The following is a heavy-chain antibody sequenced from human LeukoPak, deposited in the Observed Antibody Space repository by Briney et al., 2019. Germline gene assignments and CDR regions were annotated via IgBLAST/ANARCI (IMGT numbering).Heavy chain of an antibody. V-gene: IGHV3-11*01. CDR3: AREEDRGRDV. D-gene: IGHD1-14*01. CDR2: ISSSGSTI. CDR1: GFTFSDYY. J-gene: IGHJ6*02. Sequence: GGSLRLSCAASGFTFSDYYMSWIRQAPGKGLEWVSYISSSGSTIYYADSVKGRFTISRDNAKHSLYLQMNSVRAEHRAVYYLAREEDRGRDVWGQGTTVTVSS.